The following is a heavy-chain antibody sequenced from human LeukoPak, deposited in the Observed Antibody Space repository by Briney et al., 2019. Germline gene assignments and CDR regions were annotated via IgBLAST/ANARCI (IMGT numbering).Heavy chain of an antibody. CDR2: ISSSSSYI. V-gene: IGHV3-21*01. Sequence: GGSLRVSCAASGFPFSSYSMNWVRQAPGKRLEWVSSISSSSSYIYYADSVKGRFTISRDNAKNSLYLQMNSLRAEDTAVYYCARDQRGYSGYDLGYYFDYWGQGTLVTVSS. CDR3: ARDQRGYSGYDLGYYFDY. CDR1: GFPFSSYS. D-gene: IGHD5-12*01. J-gene: IGHJ4*02.